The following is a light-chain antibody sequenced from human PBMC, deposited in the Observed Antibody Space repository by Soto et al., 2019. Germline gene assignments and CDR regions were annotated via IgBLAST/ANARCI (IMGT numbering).Light chain of an antibody. CDR1: QRLLYSDGDHY. CDR3: MQAVQTPHT. J-gene: IGKJ5*01. V-gene: IGKV2-28*01. CDR2: LAS. Sequence: DIVMTQSPLSLPVTPGEPASISCRYSQRLLYSDGDHYLDWYLQKPGQSPQLLIYLASTRASGVLDRFSASGSGTDFTLRISRVEAEDVGVYYCMQAVQTPHTFGQGTRLDIK.